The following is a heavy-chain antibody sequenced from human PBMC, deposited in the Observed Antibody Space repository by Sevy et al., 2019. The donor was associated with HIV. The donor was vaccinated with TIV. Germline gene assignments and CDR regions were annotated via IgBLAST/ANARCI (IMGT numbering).Heavy chain of an antibody. V-gene: IGHV6-1*01. CDR2: TYYRSKWYN. CDR1: GDSVSSNSAA. D-gene: IGHD3-22*01. Sequence: SQTLSLTCAISGDSVSSNSAAWNWIRQSPSRGLEWLGRTYYRSKWYNDYAVSVKSRITINPDTSKNQFSLQLNSVTPEDTAVYYCARDSERGYYDSSGYYPSNYYYYGMDVWGQGTTVTVSS. CDR3: ARDSERGYYDSSGYYPSNYYYYGMDV. J-gene: IGHJ6*02.